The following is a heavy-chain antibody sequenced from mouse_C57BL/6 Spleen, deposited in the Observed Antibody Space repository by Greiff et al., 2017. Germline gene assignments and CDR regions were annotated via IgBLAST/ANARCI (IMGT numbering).Heavy chain of an antibody. J-gene: IGHJ2*01. CDR2: ISGGGGNT. CDR3: ARHDEDVYYFDY. V-gene: IGHV5-9*01. Sequence: EVKLMESGGGLVKPGGSLKLSCAASGFTFSSYTMSWVRQTPEKRLEWVATISGGGGNTYYPDSVKGRVTISRDNAKNTLYLQMSSLRSEDTALYYCARHDEDVYYFDYWGQGTTLTVSS. D-gene: IGHD2-3*01. CDR1: GFTFSSYT.